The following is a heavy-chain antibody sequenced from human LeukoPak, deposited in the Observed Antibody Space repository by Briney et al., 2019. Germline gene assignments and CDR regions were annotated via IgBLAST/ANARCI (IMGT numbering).Heavy chain of an antibody. J-gene: IGHJ6*03. V-gene: IGHV4-59*01. CDR2: IYYSGGT. D-gene: IGHD3-22*01. CDR3: ARSSEGRYYYDSSGYSYYYYYMDV. Sequence: SETLSLTCTVSGGSISSYYWSWIRQPPGKGLEWIGYIYYSGGTDYNPSLKSRVTISVDTSKNQFSLKLTSVTAADTAVYYCARSSEGRYYYDSSGYSYYYYYMDVWGKGTTVTISS. CDR1: GGSISSYY.